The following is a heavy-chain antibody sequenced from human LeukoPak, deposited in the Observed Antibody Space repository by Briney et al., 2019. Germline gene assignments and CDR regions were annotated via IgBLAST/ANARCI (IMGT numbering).Heavy chain of an antibody. J-gene: IGHJ4*02. D-gene: IGHD4-17*01. CDR2: INSDRSST. CDR1: GFTFSSYW. Sequence: PGGSLRLSCAASGFTFSSYWMHWVRQAPGKGLVWVSRINSDRSSTNYADSVKGRFTISRDNSKNTLYLQMNSLRAEDTAVYYCARDLYGDYPWDYWGQGTLVTVSS. V-gene: IGHV3-74*01. CDR3: ARDLYGDYPWDY.